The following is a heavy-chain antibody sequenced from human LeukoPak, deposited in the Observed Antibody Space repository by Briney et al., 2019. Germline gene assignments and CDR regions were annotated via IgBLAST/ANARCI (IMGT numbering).Heavy chain of an antibody. CDR2: ISWNSGSI. V-gene: IGHV3-9*01. CDR1: GFTFDDYA. CDR3: AKDETVYYDSSGPIDY. D-gene: IGHD3-22*01. J-gene: IGHJ4*02. Sequence: GGSLRLSCAASGFTFDDYAMHWVRQAPGKGLEWVSGISWNSGSIGYADSVKGRFTISRDNAKNSLYLQMNSLRAEDTALYYCAKDETVYYDSSGPIDYWGQGTLVTVSS.